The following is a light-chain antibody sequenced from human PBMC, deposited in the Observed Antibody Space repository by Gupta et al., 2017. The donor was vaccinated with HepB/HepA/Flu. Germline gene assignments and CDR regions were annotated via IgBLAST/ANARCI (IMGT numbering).Light chain of an antibody. J-gene: IGLJ3*02. CDR3: QAWDSGTVV. V-gene: IGLV3-1*01. CDR2: KDR. CDR1: KLGNKF. Sequence: SELTQPPSVSVSPGQTASITCSADKLGNKFVCWYHQRPGQSPVLVIYKDRNRPSGIPERLSGSTSGTTATLTITGTQAADEGSYYCQAWDSGTVVFGGGTKLAVL.